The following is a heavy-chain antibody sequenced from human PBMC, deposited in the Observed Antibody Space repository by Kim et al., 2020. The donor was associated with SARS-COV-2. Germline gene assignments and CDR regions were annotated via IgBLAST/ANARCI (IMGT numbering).Heavy chain of an antibody. J-gene: IGHJ3*02. CDR2: IYSGGST. CDR3: AIYDYYGSGSGSFDI. CDR1: GFTVSSNY. V-gene: IGHV3-53*01. D-gene: IGHD3-10*01. Sequence: GGSRRLSCAASGFTVSSNYMSWVRQAPGKGLEWVSVIYSGGSTYYADSVKGRFTISRDNSKNTLYLQMHSLRAEDTAVYYCAIYDYYGSGSGSFDIWGQG.